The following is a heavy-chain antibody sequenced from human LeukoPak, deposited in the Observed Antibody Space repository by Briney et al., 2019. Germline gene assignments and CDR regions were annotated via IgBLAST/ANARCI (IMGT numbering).Heavy chain of an antibody. D-gene: IGHD2-2*01. CDR1: GGSFRGYY. V-gene: IGHV4-34*01. J-gene: IGHJ4*02. CDR2: INHSGST. Sequence: SETLSLTCAVYGGSFRGYYWSWIRQPPGKGLEWIGEINHSGSTNYYPSLKSRVTISLDTSMKKFSLKLNSVTAADTAVYYCASTERCSTICPLDYWGQGTLVTSSS. CDR3: ASTERCSTICPLDY.